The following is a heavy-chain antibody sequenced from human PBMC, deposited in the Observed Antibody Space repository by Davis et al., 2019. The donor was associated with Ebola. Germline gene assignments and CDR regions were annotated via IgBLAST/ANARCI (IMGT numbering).Heavy chain of an antibody. Sequence: SETLSLTCAVYGGSFSGYYWSWIRQPPGKGLEWIGEINHSGSTNYNPSLKSRVTISVDTSKNQFSLKLSSVTAADTAVYYCARGIGWERPYYFDYWGQGTLVTVSS. CDR2: INHSGST. J-gene: IGHJ4*02. V-gene: IGHV4-34*01. D-gene: IGHD1-26*01. CDR1: GGSFSGYY. CDR3: ARGIGWERPYYFDY.